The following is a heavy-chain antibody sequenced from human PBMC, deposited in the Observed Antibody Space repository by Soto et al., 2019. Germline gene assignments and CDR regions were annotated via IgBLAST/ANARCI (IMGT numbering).Heavy chain of an antibody. CDR2: ISGSGGST. V-gene: IGHV3-23*01. Sequence: EVQLLESGGGLVQPGGSLRLSCAASGFTFSSYAMSWVRQAPGKGLEWVSAISGSGGSTYYADSVKGRFTISRDNSKNTLYLQMNSLRAEDTAVYYCAKDHYDILTGLMSGWSAFDIWGQGTMVTVSS. CDR3: AKDHYDILTGLMSGWSAFDI. CDR1: GFTFSSYA. J-gene: IGHJ3*02. D-gene: IGHD3-9*01.